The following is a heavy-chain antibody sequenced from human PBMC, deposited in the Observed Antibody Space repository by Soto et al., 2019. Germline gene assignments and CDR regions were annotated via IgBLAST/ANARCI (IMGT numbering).Heavy chain of an antibody. CDR3: ARDAVYCSSTSCYGARAFDI. V-gene: IGHV1-18*01. J-gene: IGHJ3*02. CDR1: GYTFTSYG. Sequence: ASVKVSCKASGYTFTSYGISWVQQAPGQGLEWMGWISAYNGNTNYAQKLQGRVTMTTDTSTSTAYMELRSLRSDDTAVYYCARDAVYCSSTSCYGARAFDIWGQGTMVTVSS. D-gene: IGHD2-2*01. CDR2: ISAYNGNT.